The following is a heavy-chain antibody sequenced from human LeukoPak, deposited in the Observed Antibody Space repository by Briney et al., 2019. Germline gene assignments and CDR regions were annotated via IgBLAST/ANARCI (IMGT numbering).Heavy chain of an antibody. V-gene: IGHV4-61*02. CDR3: ARSWSSSSWELG. D-gene: IGHD6-6*01. CDR1: GGSISSGSYY. Sequence: PSQTLSLTCTVSGGSISSGSYYWSWIRQPAGKGLEWIGRIYTSGSTNYNPSLKSRVTISVDTSKNQFSLKLSSVTAADTAVYYCARSWSSSSWELGWGQGTLVTVSS. CDR2: IYTSGST. J-gene: IGHJ4*02.